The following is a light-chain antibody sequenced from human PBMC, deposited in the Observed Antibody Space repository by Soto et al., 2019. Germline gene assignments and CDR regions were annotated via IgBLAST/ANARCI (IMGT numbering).Light chain of an antibody. CDR1: QDISSF. CDR2: DAS. V-gene: IGKV1-5*01. J-gene: IGKJ1*01. Sequence: QSPSSLSASVGDRVTITCRASQDISSFLAWYQQKPGKAPKLLIYDASSVESGVPSRFSGSRSGTEFTLTISSLQPDDFATYYCQQYNTYSWTFGQGTKVDIK. CDR3: QQYNTYSWT.